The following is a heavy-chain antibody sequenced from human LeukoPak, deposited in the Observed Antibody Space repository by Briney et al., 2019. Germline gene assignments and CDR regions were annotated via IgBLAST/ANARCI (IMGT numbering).Heavy chain of an antibody. CDR2: IYYSGST. Sequence: SETLSLTCTVSGGSISSSNYYWGWIRQPPGKGLEWIGSIYYSGSTYYSPSLKSRVTISVDTSKNQFSLKLSSVTAADTAVYYCARAGAVVDNWFDPWGQGTLVTVSS. V-gene: IGHV4-39*07. CDR3: ARAGAVVDNWFDP. CDR1: GGSISSSNYY. J-gene: IGHJ5*02. D-gene: IGHD2-15*01.